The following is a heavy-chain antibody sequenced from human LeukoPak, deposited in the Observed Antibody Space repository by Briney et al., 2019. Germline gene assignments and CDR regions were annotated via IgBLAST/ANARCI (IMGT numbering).Heavy chain of an antibody. CDR2: INHSGST. J-gene: IGHJ4*02. D-gene: IGHD3-22*01. Sequence: PGGSLRLSCAASGFDLSTYEMNWVRQPPGKGLEWIGEINHSGSTNYNPSLKSRVTISVDTSKNQFSLKLSSVTAADTAVYYCARAPLDGYYDSSGYYSWGQGTLVTVSS. CDR1: GFDLSTYE. CDR3: ARAPLDGYYDSSGYYS. V-gene: IGHV4-34*01.